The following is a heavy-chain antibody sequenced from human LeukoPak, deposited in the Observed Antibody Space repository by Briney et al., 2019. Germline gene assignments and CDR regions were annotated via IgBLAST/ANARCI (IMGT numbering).Heavy chain of an antibody. CDR1: GGTFSSYA. Sequence: ASVKVSCKASGGTFSSYAISWVRQAPGQGLEWMGGISPIFGTANYAQKFQGRVTITADESTSTAYMELSSLRSEDTAVYYCARGVERYGSVEWGQGTLVTVSS. V-gene: IGHV1-69*13. D-gene: IGHD3-10*01. J-gene: IGHJ4*02. CDR2: ISPIFGTA. CDR3: ARGVERYGSVE.